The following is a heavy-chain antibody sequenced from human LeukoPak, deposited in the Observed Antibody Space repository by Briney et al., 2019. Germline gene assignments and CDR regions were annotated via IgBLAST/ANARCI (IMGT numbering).Heavy chain of an antibody. CDR1: GFTFDDYA. J-gene: IGHJ3*02. CDR3: VSTRGSSSWYAWWGAFDI. CDR2: ISWNSGSI. Sequence: QPGRSLRLSCAASGFTFDDYAMHWVRQAPGKGPEWVSGISWNSGSIGYADSVKGRFTISRDNAKNSLYLQMNSLRAEDTALYYCVSTRGSSSWYAWWGAFDIWGQGTMVTVSS. D-gene: IGHD6-13*01. V-gene: IGHV3-9*01.